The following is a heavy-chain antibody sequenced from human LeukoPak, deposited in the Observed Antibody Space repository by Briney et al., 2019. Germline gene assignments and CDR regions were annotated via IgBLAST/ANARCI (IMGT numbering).Heavy chain of an antibody. J-gene: IGHJ4*02. CDR3: AKGYGSGSFDY. CDR2: ISWNSGSI. Sequence: GGSLRLSCAASGFTFDDYARHWVRQAPGKGMEWVSGISWNSGSIDYVDSVKGRFTISRDNAKNSLYLQMNSMRAEDTALYYCAKGYGSGSFDYWGQGTLVTVSS. D-gene: IGHD3-10*01. V-gene: IGHV3-9*01. CDR1: GFTFDDYA.